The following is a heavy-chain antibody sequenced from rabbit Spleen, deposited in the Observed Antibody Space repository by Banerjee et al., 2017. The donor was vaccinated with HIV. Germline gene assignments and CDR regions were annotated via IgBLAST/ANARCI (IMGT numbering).Heavy chain of an antibody. D-gene: IGHD8-1*01. CDR1: GFSFSAGYY. Sequence: QSLEESGGDLVKPGASLTLTCTASGFSFSAGYYMCWVRQAPGKGLEWIACIDSGSSSFTYFASWAKGRFTISKASSTTVTLQMTSLTAADTATYFCARDAGTSFSTYGMDLWGQGTLVPS. CDR3: ARDAGTSFSTYGMDL. J-gene: IGHJ6*01. CDR2: IDSGSSSFT. V-gene: IGHV1S40*01.